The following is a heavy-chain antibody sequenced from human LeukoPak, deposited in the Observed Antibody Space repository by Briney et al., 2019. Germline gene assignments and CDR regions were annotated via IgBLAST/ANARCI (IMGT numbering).Heavy chain of an antibody. D-gene: IGHD7-27*01. J-gene: IGHJ4*02. CDR1: GGSINNFF. V-gene: IGHV4-59*08. CDR2: VYYSGST. CDR3: ARSTDTWAQ. Sequence: SETLSVTCTVSGGSINNFFWSWIRQPPGKGLEWIGYVYYSGSTNYNPSLKGRLTMSVDTSKNQFSLKLTSETAADTAVYFCARSTDTWAQWGKGTLVTVSS.